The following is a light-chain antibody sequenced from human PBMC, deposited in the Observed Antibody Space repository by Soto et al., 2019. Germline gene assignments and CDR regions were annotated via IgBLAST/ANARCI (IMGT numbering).Light chain of an antibody. J-gene: IGLJ1*01. Sequence: QSALTQPASVSGSPGQSITISCTGTSSDVGGYNYDSWYQQYPGKAPKLMIYDVSNRPSGVSNRFSGSKSGNTASLTISGLHAEDEADYYCSSYTISNTLVFGSGTKLTVL. CDR2: DVS. V-gene: IGLV2-14*01. CDR3: SSYTISNTLV. CDR1: SSDVGGYNY.